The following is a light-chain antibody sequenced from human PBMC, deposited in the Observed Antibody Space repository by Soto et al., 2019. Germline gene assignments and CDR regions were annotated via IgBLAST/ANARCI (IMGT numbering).Light chain of an antibody. J-gene: IGLJ2*01. Sequence: QSALTQPRSVSRSPGQSVTISCTGTSSDVGGCNDVSWYQQHPGEAPKLMIYDVSKRPSGVPDRFSGSKSGNTASLTISGLQAEDEADYYWCSYAGSYTYVVFGGGTKVTV. V-gene: IGLV2-11*01. CDR3: CSYAGSYTYVV. CDR1: SSDVGGCND. CDR2: DVS.